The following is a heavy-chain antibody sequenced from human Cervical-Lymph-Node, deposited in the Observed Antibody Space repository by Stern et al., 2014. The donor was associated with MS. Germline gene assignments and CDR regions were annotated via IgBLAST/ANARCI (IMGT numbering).Heavy chain of an antibody. Sequence: EVQLVESGAELKKPGESLRISCKGSGYSLTNTWIGWVRQMPGKGLEWMGIHFPGDSETRYSPSFQGQVTISADKSINTAYLQWSSLKASDTAMYYCARGRGIALRPDYWGQGTLVTVSS. J-gene: IGHJ4*02. CDR2: HFPGDSET. CDR1: GYSLTNTW. CDR3: ARGRGIALRPDY. V-gene: IGHV5-51*03. D-gene: IGHD6-13*01.